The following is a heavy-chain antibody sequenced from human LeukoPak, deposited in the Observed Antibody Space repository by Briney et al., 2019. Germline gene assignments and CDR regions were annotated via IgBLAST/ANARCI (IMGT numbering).Heavy chain of an antibody. V-gene: IGHV3-33*01. Sequence: GRSLRLSCAASGFTFSSYGMHWVRQAPGKGLEWVAVIWYDGSNKYYADSVKGRFTISRDNAKNSLYLQMNSLSAEDTAVYYCARDPSSSSAFDYWGQGTLVTVSS. CDR1: GFTFSSYG. CDR3: ARDPSSSSAFDY. CDR2: IWYDGSNK. D-gene: IGHD6-6*01. J-gene: IGHJ4*02.